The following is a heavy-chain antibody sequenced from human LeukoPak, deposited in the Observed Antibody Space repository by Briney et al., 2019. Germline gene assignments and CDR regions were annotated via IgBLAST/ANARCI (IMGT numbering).Heavy chain of an antibody. D-gene: IGHD5-18*01. V-gene: IGHV3-15*01. CDR2: IRSKTDGGTT. CDR3: TTDLNSYQTCDY. CDR1: GFTFSSYW. J-gene: IGHJ4*02. Sequence: GGSLRLSCAASGFTFSSYWMHWVRQAPGKGLEWVGRIRSKTDGGTTDYAAPVKARFTISRDDSKNTLYLQMNFLKTDDTAMYYRTTDLNSYQTCDYWRQGTLVTVSS.